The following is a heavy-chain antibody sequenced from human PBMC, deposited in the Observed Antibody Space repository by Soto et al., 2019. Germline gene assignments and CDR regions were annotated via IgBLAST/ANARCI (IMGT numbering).Heavy chain of an antibody. CDR2: IYYSGST. CDR1: GGSISSYY. CDR3: ARGITFGGVIATGAFDI. D-gene: IGHD3-16*02. Sequence: SETLSLTCTVSGGSISSYYWSWIRQTPGKGLEWIGYIYYSGSTNYNPSLKSRVIISVDTSKNQFSLKLSSVTAADTAVYYCARGITFGGVIATGAFDIWGQGTMVTVSS. V-gene: IGHV4-59*01. J-gene: IGHJ3*02.